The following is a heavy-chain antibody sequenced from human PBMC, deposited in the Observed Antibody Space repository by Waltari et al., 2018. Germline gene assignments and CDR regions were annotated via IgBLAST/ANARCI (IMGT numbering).Heavy chain of an antibody. CDR2: INQDGSGR. CDR1: GFTFGTSW. Sequence: EVRLVESGGGLVQPGGSLRLPCSTSGFTFGTSWMSWVRQAPGKGLEWVANINQDGSGRYHVDSVKGRFTISRDNAMNSLHLQMNSLRAEDTAVYYCARGDSDFREGASWGQGTLVTVSS. CDR3: ARGDSDFREGAS. D-gene: IGHD3-10*01. V-gene: IGHV3-7*01. J-gene: IGHJ5*02.